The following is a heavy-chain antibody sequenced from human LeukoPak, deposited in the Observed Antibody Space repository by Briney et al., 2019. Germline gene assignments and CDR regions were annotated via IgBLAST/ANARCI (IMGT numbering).Heavy chain of an antibody. CDR3: AKRIAARPVYYYYGMDV. Sequence: GGSLRLSCAASGFTFSSYAMSWVRQAPGKGLEWVSAISGSGGGTYYADSVKGRFTISRDNSKNTLYLQMNSLRAEDTAVYYCAKRIAARPVYYYYGMDVWGQGTTVTVSS. CDR1: GFTFSSYA. CDR2: ISGSGGGT. D-gene: IGHD6-6*01. J-gene: IGHJ6*02. V-gene: IGHV3-23*01.